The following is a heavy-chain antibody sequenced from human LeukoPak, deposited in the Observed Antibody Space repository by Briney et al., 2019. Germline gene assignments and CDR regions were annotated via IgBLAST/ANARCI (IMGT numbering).Heavy chain of an antibody. CDR2: ISYTGST. J-gene: IGHJ4*02. D-gene: IGHD6-13*01. V-gene: IGHV4-59*01. CDR3: ARVWYSSSWSSPFDY. CDR1: GGSISRYY. Sequence: PSETLSLTCTVSGGSISRYYWSWIRQPPGKGLEWTGYISYTGSTTYNSSLKSRVTISLDTSQNQFSLKLTSVTPADTAVYYCARVWYSSSWSSPFDYWGQGTLVTVSS.